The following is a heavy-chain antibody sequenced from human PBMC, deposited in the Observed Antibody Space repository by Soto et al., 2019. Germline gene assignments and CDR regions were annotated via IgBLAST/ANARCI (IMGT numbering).Heavy chain of an antibody. CDR1: GGSISSGDYY. CDR3: ARGQDYYDSSGYSGWFDP. Sequence: SETLSLTCTVSGGSISSGDYYWSWIRQPPGKGLEWIGYIYYSGSTYYNPSLKSRVTISVDTSKTQFSLKLSSVTAADTAVYYCARGQDYYDSSGYSGWFDPWGQGTLVTVSS. V-gene: IGHV4-30-4*01. J-gene: IGHJ5*02. CDR2: IYYSGST. D-gene: IGHD3-22*01.